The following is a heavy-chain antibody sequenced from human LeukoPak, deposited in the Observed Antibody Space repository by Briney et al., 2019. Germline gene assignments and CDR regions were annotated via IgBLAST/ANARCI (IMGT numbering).Heavy chain of an antibody. J-gene: IGHJ4*02. V-gene: IGHV3-15*01. D-gene: IGHD6-19*01. Sequence: GGSLRLSCAASGFTFSNAWMSWVRQAPGKGLEWVGRIKSKTDGGTTDYAAPVKGRFTISRDDSKNTLYLQMNSLKTEDTAVYYCASGIAVAALDYWGQGTLVTVSS. CDR2: IKSKTDGGTT. CDR1: GFTFSNAW. CDR3: ASGIAVAALDY.